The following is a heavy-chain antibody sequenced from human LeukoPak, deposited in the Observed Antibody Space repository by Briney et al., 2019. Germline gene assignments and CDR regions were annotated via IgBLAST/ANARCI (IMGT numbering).Heavy chain of an antibody. D-gene: IGHD1-14*01. CDR3: ARAGTVAERHYFDY. CDR2: ISSSSSTI. CDR1: GFTFSSYS. J-gene: IGHJ4*02. Sequence: GGSLRLSCAASGFTFSSYSMNWVRQAPGKGLEWVSYISSSSSTIFYADSVKGRFTISRDNAKNSLYLQMNSLRAEDTAVYYCARAGTVAERHYFDYWGQGTLVTVSS. V-gene: IGHV3-48*04.